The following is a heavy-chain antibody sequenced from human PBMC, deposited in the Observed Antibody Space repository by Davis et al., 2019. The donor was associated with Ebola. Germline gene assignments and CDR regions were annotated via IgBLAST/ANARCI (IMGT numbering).Heavy chain of an antibody. V-gene: IGHV6-1*01. CDR1: GDSVSSGG. Sequence: HSQTLSLTCAISGDSVSSGGWNWIRQSPSRGLEWLGRTYYTSKWYNDYAESVKSRVSINPDTSKNQLSLQVNSVTPEDTAVYYCARGWLRSKFDYWGRGTLVTVSS. CDR2: TYYTSKWYN. CDR3: ARGWLRSKFDY. D-gene: IGHD5-12*01. J-gene: IGHJ4*02.